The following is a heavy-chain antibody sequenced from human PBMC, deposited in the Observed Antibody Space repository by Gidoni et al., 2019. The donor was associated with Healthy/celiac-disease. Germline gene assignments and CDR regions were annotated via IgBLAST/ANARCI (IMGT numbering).Heavy chain of an antibody. CDR3: ARRSGSGINGMDV. Sequence: QVQLVESGGGVVQPGRSLRLPCAASGFTVSSFGMHWVRQAPGKGLEWVAVIWYDGSNKYYADSVKGRFTISRDNSKNTLYLQMNSLRAEDTAVYYCARRSGSGINGMDVWGQGTTVTVSS. J-gene: IGHJ6*02. D-gene: IGHD3-10*01. CDR2: IWYDGSNK. V-gene: IGHV3-33*01. CDR1: GFTVSSFG.